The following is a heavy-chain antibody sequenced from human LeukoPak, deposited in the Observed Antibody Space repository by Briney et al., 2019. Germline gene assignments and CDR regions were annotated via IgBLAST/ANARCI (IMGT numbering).Heavy chain of an antibody. Sequence: GGSLRLSCAASGFTFSSYSMNWVRQAPGKGLEWVSSISSSSYIYYADSVKGRFTISRDNAKNSLYLQMNSLRAEDTAVYYCARGGDYGDYGVSDYWGQGTLVTVSS. CDR3: ARGGDYGDYGVSDY. CDR2: ISSSSYI. CDR1: GFTFSSYS. J-gene: IGHJ4*02. V-gene: IGHV3-21*01. D-gene: IGHD4-17*01.